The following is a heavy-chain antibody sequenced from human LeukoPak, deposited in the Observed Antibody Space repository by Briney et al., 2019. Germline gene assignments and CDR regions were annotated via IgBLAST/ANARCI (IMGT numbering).Heavy chain of an antibody. CDR3: ARAIRGSAVDTGDR. V-gene: IGHV3-7*01. D-gene: IGHD3-10*01. J-gene: IGHJ4*02. CDR1: GFTFSRYW. Sequence: GSLRLSCAAPGFTFSRYWMRWVRQAPGKGLEGVANIKNDGSEEYYVDSVKGRFTISRDNARNSLFLQMNSLTVEDTAVYYCARAIRGSAVDTGDRWGQGTLVTVSS. CDR2: IKNDGSEE.